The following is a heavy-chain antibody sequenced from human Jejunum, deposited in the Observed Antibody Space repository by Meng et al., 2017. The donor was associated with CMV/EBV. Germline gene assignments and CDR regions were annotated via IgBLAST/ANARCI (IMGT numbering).Heavy chain of an antibody. D-gene: IGHD3-22*01. CDR3: ARGTHYYDSASYYYNLGY. J-gene: IGHJ4*02. CDR2: ILPTVNIV. V-gene: IGHV1-69*10. Sequence: AISWVRQAPGQGLEWMGGILPTVNIVNYSEKMQGRVTITADTSTSTAYMELSSLRSEDTAVYYCARGTHYYDSASYYYNLGYWGQGTWVTVSS. CDR1: A.